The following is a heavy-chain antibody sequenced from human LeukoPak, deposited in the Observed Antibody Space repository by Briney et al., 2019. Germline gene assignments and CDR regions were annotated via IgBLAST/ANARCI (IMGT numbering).Heavy chain of an antibody. CDR3: ARGKYSSSGALDP. D-gene: IGHD6-13*01. J-gene: IGHJ5*02. CDR1: GGSFSGYY. CDR2: INHSGST. Sequence: PSETLSLTCAVYGGSFSGYYWSWIRQPPGKGLEWLGEINHSGSTNYNPSLKSRVTISVDTSKNQFSLKLSSVTAADTAVYYCARGKYSSSGALDPWGQGTLVTVSS. V-gene: IGHV4-34*01.